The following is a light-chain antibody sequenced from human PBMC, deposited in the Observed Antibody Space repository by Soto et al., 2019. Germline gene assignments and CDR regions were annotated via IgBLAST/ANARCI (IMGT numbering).Light chain of an antibody. J-gene: IGKJ1*01. CDR2: TAS. Sequence: DIQMTQSPSTLSASVGDRVTITCRASQSISSSLAWYQQKPGKAPRLLIYTASNLESGVPSRFSGSGSETEFTLTISSLQPDDFATYYCQQYESYWTFGQGT. V-gene: IGKV1-5*03. CDR3: QQYESYWT. CDR1: QSISSS.